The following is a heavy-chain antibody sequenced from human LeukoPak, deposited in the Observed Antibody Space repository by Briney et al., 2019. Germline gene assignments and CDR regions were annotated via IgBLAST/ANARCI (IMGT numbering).Heavy chain of an antibody. Sequence: RGSLRLSCAASGFTFSSYTMNWIRQAPEKGLEWVSSISYSSSYIYYADSVKGRFTISRDNAKNSLYLQMNSLRADDTAVYYCARGYYYGSGSYFDYWGQGTLVTVSS. CDR1: GFTFSSYT. D-gene: IGHD3-10*01. CDR3: ARGYYYGSGSYFDY. J-gene: IGHJ4*02. V-gene: IGHV3-21*01. CDR2: ISYSSSYI.